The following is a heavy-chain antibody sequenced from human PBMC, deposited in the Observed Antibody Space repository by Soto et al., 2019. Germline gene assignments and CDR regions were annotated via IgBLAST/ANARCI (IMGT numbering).Heavy chain of an antibody. CDR3: ARVRGFHCSGGSCWTGFDY. V-gene: IGHV1-46*03. J-gene: IGHJ4*02. D-gene: IGHD2-15*01. CDR2: INPSGGST. Sequence: ASVKVSCKASGYTFTSYYMHWVRQAPGQGLEWMGIINPSGGSTSYAQKFQGRVTMTRDTSTSTVYMELSSLRSEDTAVYYCARVRGFHCSGGSCWTGFDYWGQGTLVTVSS. CDR1: GYTFTSYY.